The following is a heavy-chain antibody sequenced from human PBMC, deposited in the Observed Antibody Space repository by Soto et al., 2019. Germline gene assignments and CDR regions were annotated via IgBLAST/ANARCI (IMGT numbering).Heavy chain of an antibody. CDR2: IYSGGST. CDR3: ASEWKNCSSTSCSLSGGVDY. J-gene: IGHJ4*02. CDR1: GFTVSSNY. D-gene: IGHD2-2*01. V-gene: IGHV3-66*01. Sequence: EVQLVESGGGLVQPGGSLRLSCAASGFTVSSNYMSWVRQAPGKGLEWVSVIYSGGSTYYADSVKGRFTISRDNSKNTLYLQMNSLRAEDTAVYYCASEWKNCSSTSCSLSGGVDYWGQGTLVTVSS.